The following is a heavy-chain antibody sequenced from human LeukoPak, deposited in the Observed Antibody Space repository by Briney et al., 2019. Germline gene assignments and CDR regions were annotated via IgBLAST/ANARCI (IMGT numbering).Heavy chain of an antibody. Sequence: GGSLRLSCAASGFTFSNYAMSWVRQTPGTGLEWLSAISPDGIYIYYADSVKGRFTTSRDNSKNTLYLQMNSLRAEDAAVYFCASQRHHRVAVAGSFDYWGQGTLVSVSP. J-gene: IGHJ4*02. D-gene: IGHD6-19*01. CDR3: ASQRHHRVAVAGSFDY. CDR2: ISPDGIYI. V-gene: IGHV3-23*01. CDR1: GFTFSNYA.